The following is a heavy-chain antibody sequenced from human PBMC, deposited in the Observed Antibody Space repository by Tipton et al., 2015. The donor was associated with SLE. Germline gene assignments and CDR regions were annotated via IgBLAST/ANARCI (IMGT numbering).Heavy chain of an antibody. CDR1: GGSISNYY. D-gene: IGHD6-19*01. V-gene: IGHV4-4*07. Sequence: LVQPSETLSLTCTVSGGSISNYYWSWIRQPAGKGLEWIGRIYTSGSTNYNPSLKSRVTMSVDTSKNQFSLKLSSVTAADTAVYYCARDHPVAGPFDYWGQGTLVTVSS. J-gene: IGHJ4*02. CDR3: ARDHPVAGPFDY. CDR2: IYTSGST.